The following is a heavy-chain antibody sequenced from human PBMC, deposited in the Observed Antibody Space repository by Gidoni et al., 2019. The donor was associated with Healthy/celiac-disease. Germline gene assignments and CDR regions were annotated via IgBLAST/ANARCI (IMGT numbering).Heavy chain of an antibody. CDR3: ARHVPGWVGELRPLGFDY. V-gene: IGHV4-39*01. J-gene: IGHJ4*02. D-gene: IGHD3-10*01. CDR1: GGSIRSSSYY. CDR2: SYYGGST. Sequence: QLYLQDSGPGLVMPSETLSLTCTVSGGSIRSSSYYWGWIRQRPGKGLVWLGSSYYGGSTYYNPSHKGQVTIAVDTSKNQYSKKMSSVTAKDTAVDDSARHVPGWVGELRPLGFDYWGQGTLVTVSS.